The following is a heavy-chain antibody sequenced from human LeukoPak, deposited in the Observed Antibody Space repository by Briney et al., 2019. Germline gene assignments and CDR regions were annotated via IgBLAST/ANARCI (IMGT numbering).Heavy chain of an antibody. CDR2: IKQDGSEK. Sequence: GGSLRLSCAASGFTFSSYWMSWVRQAPGKGLEWVANIKQDGSEKYYVDSVKGRFTISRDNAKNSLYLQMNSLRAEDTAVYYCARDTEYCGGDCYYDYWGQGTLVTVSS. D-gene: IGHD2-21*02. V-gene: IGHV3-7*01. CDR3: ARDTEYCGGDCYYDY. J-gene: IGHJ4*02. CDR1: GFTFSSYW.